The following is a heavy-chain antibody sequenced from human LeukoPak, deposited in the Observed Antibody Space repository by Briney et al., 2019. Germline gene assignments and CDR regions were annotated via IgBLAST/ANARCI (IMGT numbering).Heavy chain of an antibody. CDR3: AKPCSSTSCYQSGDAFDT. V-gene: IGHV3-33*06. CDR1: GFTFSNYA. D-gene: IGHD2-2*01. CDR2: IWYDGSNK. J-gene: IGHJ3*02. Sequence: GGSLRLSCAASGFTFSNYAMSWVRQAPGKGLEWVAGIWYDGSNKYYADSVKGRFTISRDSSKNTLYLQMNSRRAEDTAGYYCAKPCSSTSCYQSGDAFDTWGQGTLVTVSS.